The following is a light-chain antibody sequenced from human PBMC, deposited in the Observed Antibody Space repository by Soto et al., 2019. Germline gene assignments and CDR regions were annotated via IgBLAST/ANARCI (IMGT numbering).Light chain of an antibody. CDR2: DAS. CDR3: QQYNSYSPT. CDR1: QSISSW. Sequence: DIQMPQSPSTLSASVGDRVTITCRASQSISSWLAWYQQKSWKAPKLLIYDASSLESGVPSRFSGSGSGTEFTLTISSLQPDDFATYYCQQYNSYSPTFGQGTKVEIK. V-gene: IGKV1-5*01. J-gene: IGKJ1*01.